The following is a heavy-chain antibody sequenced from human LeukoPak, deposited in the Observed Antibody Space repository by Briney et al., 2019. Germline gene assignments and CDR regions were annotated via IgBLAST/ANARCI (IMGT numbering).Heavy chain of an antibody. CDR3: ARGRNNWNYKPYAFDI. J-gene: IGHJ3*02. V-gene: IGHV3-11*04. Sequence: PGGSLRLSCAASGFTFSDYYMSWIRQAPGKGLEWVSYISSSGSTIYYADSVKGRFTISRDNAKNSLYLQMNSPRAEDTAVYYCARGRNNWNYKPYAFDIWGQGTMVTVSS. CDR1: GFTFSDYY. D-gene: IGHD1-7*01. CDR2: ISSSGSTI.